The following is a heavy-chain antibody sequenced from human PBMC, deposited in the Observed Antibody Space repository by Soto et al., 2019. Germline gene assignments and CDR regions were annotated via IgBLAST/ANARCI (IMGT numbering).Heavy chain of an antibody. J-gene: IGHJ6*03. CDR1: GFTFDDYG. CDR3: ARVSSGYYYYYYVDV. Sequence: EVQLVESGGGVVRPGGSLRLSCAASGFTFDDYGMSWVRQAPGKGLEWVSGINWNGGSTGYADSVKGRFTISRDNAKNPLYLQMNSLRAEDTALYHCARVSSGYYYYYYVDVWGKGTTVTVSS. CDR2: INWNGGST. V-gene: IGHV3-20*01.